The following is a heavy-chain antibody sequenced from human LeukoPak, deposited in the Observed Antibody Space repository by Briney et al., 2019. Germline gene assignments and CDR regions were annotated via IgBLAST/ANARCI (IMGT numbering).Heavy chain of an antibody. CDR2: IYYSGST. J-gene: IGHJ5*02. CDR1: GGSISSYY. Sequence: PSETLSLTCTVSGGSISSYYWSWIRQPPGKGLEWIGYIYYSGSTNYNPSLKSRVTISVDTSKNQFSLKLSSVTAADTAVYYCARDRRRGYNDSSGGWFDPWGQGTLVTVSS. D-gene: IGHD3-22*01. V-gene: IGHV4-59*01. CDR3: ARDRRRGYNDSSGGWFDP.